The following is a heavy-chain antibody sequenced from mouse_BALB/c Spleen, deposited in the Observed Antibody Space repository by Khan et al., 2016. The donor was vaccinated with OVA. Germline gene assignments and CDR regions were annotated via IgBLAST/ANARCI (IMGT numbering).Heavy chain of an antibody. Sequence: QIQLVQSGPELKKPGETVKISCKASGYTFTDYSMHWVKQAPGKGLKWMGWINTETGEPTYADDFKGRFAFSLETSASTAYLQINNLKNEDTATYFCAGRKYWYFDFWCVGTTVTVSS. J-gene: IGHJ1*01. V-gene: IGHV9-2-1*01. CDR2: INTETGEP. CDR3: AGRKYWYFDF. CDR1: GYTFTDYS.